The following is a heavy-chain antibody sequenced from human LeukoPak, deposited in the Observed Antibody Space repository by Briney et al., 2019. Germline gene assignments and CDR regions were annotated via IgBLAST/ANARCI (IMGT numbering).Heavy chain of an antibody. D-gene: IGHD5-24*01. CDR2: LRPDESTT. V-gene: IGHV3-74*01. CDR1: AFTFSSNS. J-gene: IGHJ4*02. Sequence: GGFLIFSCAASAFTFSSNSMHRLRHGLGEGLPSVSHLRPDESTTAYADSVKGRFPISRDNAKNTLYLEMNSLRAEDTAVYYCVRGTYGYNYGYLDYWGQGTLVTVSS. CDR3: VRGTYGYNYGYLDY.